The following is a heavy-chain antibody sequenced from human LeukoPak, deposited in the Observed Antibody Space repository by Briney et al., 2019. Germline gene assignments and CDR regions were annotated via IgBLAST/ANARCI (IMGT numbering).Heavy chain of an antibody. D-gene: IGHD6-19*01. J-gene: IGHJ4*02. CDR2: IKQDGSEK. V-gene: IGHV3-7*01. CDR3: ARDSSGWYEGGPFDY. CDR1: GFTFSSYW. Sequence: PGGSPRLSCAASGFTFSSYWMSWVRQAPGKGLEWVANIKQDGSEKYYVDSVKGRFTISRDNAKNSLYLQMNSLRAEDTAVYDCARDSSGWYEGGPFDYWGQGTLVTVSS.